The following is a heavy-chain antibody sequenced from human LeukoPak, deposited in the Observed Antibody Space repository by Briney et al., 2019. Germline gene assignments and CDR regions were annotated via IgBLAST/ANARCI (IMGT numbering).Heavy chain of an antibody. D-gene: IGHD3-22*01. J-gene: IGHJ4*02. CDR3: ARAVGTYYDSSGHFDY. Sequence: SQTLSLTCTVSGGSIRSGGYYWSWIRQHPGKGLEWIGYIYYSGSTYYNPSLKSRVTISVDTSKNQFSLKLSSVTAADTAVYYCARAVGTYYDSSGHFDYWGQGTLVTVSS. CDR2: IYYSGST. V-gene: IGHV4-31*03. CDR1: GGSIRSGGYY.